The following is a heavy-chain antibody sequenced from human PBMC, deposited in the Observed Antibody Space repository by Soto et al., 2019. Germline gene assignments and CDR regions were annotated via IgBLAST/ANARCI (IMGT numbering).Heavy chain of an antibody. CDR2: ISYDGTNK. CDR1: GFSFSSYA. J-gene: IGHJ4*02. D-gene: IGHD3-16*01. CDR3: ATWGNMPGNY. V-gene: IGHV3-30-3*01. Sequence: GGSLRLSCAASGFSFSSYAMHWVRQAPGKGLEWVAVISYDGTNKYYADFVKGRFTISRDNSKNTLSLQMNSLRAEDTAVYYCATWGNMPGNYWGQGTLVTVSS.